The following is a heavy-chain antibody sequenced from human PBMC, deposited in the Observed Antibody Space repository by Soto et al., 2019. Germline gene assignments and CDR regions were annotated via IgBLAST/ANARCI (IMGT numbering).Heavy chain of an antibody. Sequence: SVKVSCKASGGTFSSYTISWVRQAPGQGLEWMGRIIPILGIANYAQKFQGRVTITADKSTSTAYMELSSLRSEDTAVYYCARDKPEDIVVVPAAIPEIWGQGTMVTVPS. CDR1: GGTFSSYT. J-gene: IGHJ3*02. V-gene: IGHV1-69*04. CDR2: IIPILGIA. CDR3: ARDKPEDIVVVPAAIPEI. D-gene: IGHD2-2*02.